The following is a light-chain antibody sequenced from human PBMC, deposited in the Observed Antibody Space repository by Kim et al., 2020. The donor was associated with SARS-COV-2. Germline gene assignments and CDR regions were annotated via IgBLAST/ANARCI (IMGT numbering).Light chain of an antibody. CDR1: KLGDKY. J-gene: IGLJ2*01. Sequence: SASPGQTASITCSGDKLGDKYACWYQQKPGQSPVVVIYQDSKRPSGIPERFSGSNSGNTATLTISGTQAMDEADYYCQAWDSSTVVFGGGTQLTVL. CDR2: QDS. V-gene: IGLV3-1*01. CDR3: QAWDSSTVV.